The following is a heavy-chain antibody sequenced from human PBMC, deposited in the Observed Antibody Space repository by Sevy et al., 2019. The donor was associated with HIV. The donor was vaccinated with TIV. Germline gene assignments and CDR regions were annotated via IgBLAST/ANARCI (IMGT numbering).Heavy chain of an antibody. Sequence: GGSLRLSCAASGFTFSSYAMSWVRQAPGKGLEWVSAISGSGGSTYYADSVKGRFTISRDNSKNTLYLQMNSLRAEDTAVYYCAKNNDFWSGYYKKPYNWFDPWGQGTLVTVSS. J-gene: IGHJ5*02. CDR1: GFTFSSYA. D-gene: IGHD3-3*01. CDR3: AKNNDFWSGYYKKPYNWFDP. CDR2: ISGSGGST. V-gene: IGHV3-23*01.